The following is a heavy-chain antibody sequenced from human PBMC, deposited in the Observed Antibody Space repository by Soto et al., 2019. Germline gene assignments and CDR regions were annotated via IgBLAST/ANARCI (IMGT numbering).Heavy chain of an antibody. J-gene: IGHJ6*02. CDR2: IIPIFGTA. CDR1: GGTFSSYA. D-gene: IGHD2-15*01. V-gene: IGHV1-69*13. Sequence: SVKVSCKASGGTFSSYAISWVRQAPGQGLEWMGGIIPIFGTANYAQKFQGRVTITADESTSTAYMELSSLRSEDTAVYYCARGVAAYSGYYYYYGMDVWGQGTTVTVSS. CDR3: ARGVAAYSGYYYYYGMDV.